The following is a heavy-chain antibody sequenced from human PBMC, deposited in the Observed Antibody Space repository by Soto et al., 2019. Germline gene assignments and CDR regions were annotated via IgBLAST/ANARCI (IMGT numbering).Heavy chain of an antibody. Sequence: SETLSLTCTVSGGSISSYYWSWIRQPPGKGLEWIGYIYYSGSTNYNPSLESRVTISVDTSMNQFSLKLSSMTAADTAVYYCARSAYYYYGMDVWGQGTTVTVSS. J-gene: IGHJ6*02. V-gene: IGHV4-59*01. CDR3: ARSAYYYYGMDV. CDR1: GGSISSYY. CDR2: IYYSGST.